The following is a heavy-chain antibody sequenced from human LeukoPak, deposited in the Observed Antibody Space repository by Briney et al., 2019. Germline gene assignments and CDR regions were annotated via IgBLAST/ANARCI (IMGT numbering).Heavy chain of an antibody. CDR3: ARDGPLYGSGSDGYYYRDV. CDR1: GYTFTSYY. Sequence: ASAKVSCKASGYTFTSYYMHWVRQPPGQGLEWMGIINPSGGTTSYAQKFQGRVTMPRDTSTSTVYMELSSLRSEDTDVYYCARDGPLYGSGSDGYYYRDVWGKGTTVTVSS. V-gene: IGHV1-46*01. D-gene: IGHD3-10*01. J-gene: IGHJ6*03. CDR2: INPSGGTT.